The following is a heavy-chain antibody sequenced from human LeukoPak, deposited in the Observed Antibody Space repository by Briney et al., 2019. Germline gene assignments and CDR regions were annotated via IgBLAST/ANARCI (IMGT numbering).Heavy chain of an antibody. CDR1: GYTFTGYY. Sequence: ASVKVSCKASGYTFTGYYMHWVRQAPGQGLEWMGRINPNSGGTNYSQKFQGRVTITRDTSASTAYMELSSLRSEDTAVYYCARASGARQLGYYYGMDVWGQGTTVTVSS. J-gene: IGHJ6*02. CDR2: INPNSGGT. D-gene: IGHD6-6*01. V-gene: IGHV1-2*06. CDR3: ARASGARQLGYYYGMDV.